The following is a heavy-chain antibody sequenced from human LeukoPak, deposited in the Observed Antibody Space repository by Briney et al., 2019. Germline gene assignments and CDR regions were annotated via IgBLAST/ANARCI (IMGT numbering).Heavy chain of an antibody. V-gene: IGHV1-69*05. CDR2: IIPIFGTA. Sequence: SVKVSCKASGGTFSSYAISWVRQAPGQGLEWMGGIIPIFGTANYAQKFQGRVTITTDESTSTAYMELSSLKSEDTAVYYCASGYSYGYDTPIDYWGQGTLVTVSS. CDR1: GGTFSSYA. D-gene: IGHD5-18*01. CDR3: ASGYSYGYDTPIDY. J-gene: IGHJ4*02.